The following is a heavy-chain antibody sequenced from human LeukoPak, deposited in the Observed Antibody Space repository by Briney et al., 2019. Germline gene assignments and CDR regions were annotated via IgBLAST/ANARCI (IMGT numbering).Heavy chain of an antibody. CDR2: AWYDGNRK. Sequence: PGGSLRLSCAASGFTFSNHAMHWVRQAPGKGLEWVTLAWYDGNRKYYADSVKGRFTISRDNAKNSLYLQMNSLRAEDTAVYYCARYYDILTGYSYFDYWGQGTLVTVSS. CDR1: GFTFSNHA. J-gene: IGHJ4*02. CDR3: ARYYDILTGYSYFDY. D-gene: IGHD3-9*01. V-gene: IGHV3-33*03.